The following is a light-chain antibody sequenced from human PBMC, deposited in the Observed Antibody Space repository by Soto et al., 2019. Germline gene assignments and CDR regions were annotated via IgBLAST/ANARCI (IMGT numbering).Light chain of an antibody. CDR2: EVS. V-gene: IGLV2-14*01. J-gene: IGLJ1*01. CDR1: SSDVGGYNY. CDR3: SSYTSSSTRV. Sequence: VLTHPASVSGSPGQSITISCTGTSSDVGGYNYVSWYQQHPGKAPKLMIYEVSNRPSGVSNRFSGSKSGDTASLTISGLQAEDEADYYCSSYTSSSTRVFGTGTKVTV.